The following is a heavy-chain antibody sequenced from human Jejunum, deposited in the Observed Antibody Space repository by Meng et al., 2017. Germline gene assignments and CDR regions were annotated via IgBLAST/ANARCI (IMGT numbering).Heavy chain of an antibody. CDR2: IYWDDDT. D-gene: IGHD4-17*01. V-gene: IGHV2-5*02. CDR3: AHKREETTVNYFDY. CDR1: GFSLSNSVVG. J-gene: IGHJ4*02. Sequence: LEDAEPTLVHPPQNLTPTCPFSGFSLSNSVVGVAWLRQPRGKALEWLALIYWDDDTRYSPSLKHRLTITKDTSKNQVVLTMTDMDPVDTATYYCAHKREETTVNYFDYWGQGTLVTVSS.